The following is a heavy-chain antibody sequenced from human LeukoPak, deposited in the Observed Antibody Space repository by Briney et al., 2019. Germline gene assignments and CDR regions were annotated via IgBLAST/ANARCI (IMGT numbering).Heavy chain of an antibody. V-gene: IGHV3-7*01. D-gene: IGHD1-26*01. CDR2: IKQDGSEK. Sequence: GGSLRLSCAASGFTFSSYWMSWVRQAPGKGLEWVANIKQDGSEKYYVDSVKGRFTISRDNAKNSLYLQMNSLRVEDTAVYYCARDSGKGGSYFDYWGQGTLVTVSS. CDR1: GFTFSSYW. J-gene: IGHJ4*02. CDR3: ARDSGKGGSYFDY.